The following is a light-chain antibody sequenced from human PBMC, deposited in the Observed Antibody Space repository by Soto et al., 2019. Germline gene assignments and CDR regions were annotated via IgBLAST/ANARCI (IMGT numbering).Light chain of an antibody. J-gene: IGKJ1*01. CDR1: QSLSVSY. CDR3: HQFGDSPQP. V-gene: IGKV3-20*01. CDR2: STS. Sequence: EIVLTQSPGTLSLSPGDRATLSCRASQSLSVSYIAWYQQKPCQAPRLLIYSTSTRAAGITDSFTGRESGTHFTLAISRLGPEDFAVYYWHQFGDSPQPFGQGTTVEV.